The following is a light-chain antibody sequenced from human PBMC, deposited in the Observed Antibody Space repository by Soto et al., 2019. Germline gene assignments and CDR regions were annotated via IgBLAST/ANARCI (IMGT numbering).Light chain of an antibody. CDR1: QGIGND. CDR3: QQSYSTPYT. J-gene: IGKJ2*01. Sequence: IQVTQSPSSLSASVGDRVTISCRASQGIGNDLGWYQQKPGKAPKLLIYAASSLQSGVPSRFSGSGSGTDFTLTISSLQPEDFATYYCQQSYSTPYTFGQGTKLEIK. CDR2: AAS. V-gene: IGKV1-39*01.